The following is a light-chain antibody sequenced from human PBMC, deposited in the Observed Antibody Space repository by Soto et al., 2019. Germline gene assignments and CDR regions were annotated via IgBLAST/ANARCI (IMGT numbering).Light chain of an antibody. J-gene: IGKJ4*01. V-gene: IGKV3-15*01. Sequence: EIVLTQSPLTLSVSPGGGATLSSRASQSAGTNLAWYQQQPGQPPRLLIYGASIRATGVPARFSGSGSGTEFTLTISSLQSEDFAVYYCQQYNNWPPLTFGGGTKVDIK. CDR3: QQYNNWPPLT. CDR1: QSAGTN. CDR2: GAS.